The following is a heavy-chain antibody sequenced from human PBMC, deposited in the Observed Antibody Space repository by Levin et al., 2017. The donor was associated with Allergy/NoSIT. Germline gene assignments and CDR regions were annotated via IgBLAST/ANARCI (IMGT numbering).Heavy chain of an antibody. CDR3: ARGSSWSDY. CDR1: GGSISSYY. V-gene: IGHV4-59*01. J-gene: IGHJ4*02. Sequence: PSETLSLTCTVSGGSISSYYWSWIRQPPGKGLEWIGYIYYSGSTNYNPSLKSRVTISVDTSKNQFSLKLSSVTAADTAVYYCARGSSWSDYWGQGTLVTGSS. CDR2: IYYSGST. D-gene: IGHD6-13*01.